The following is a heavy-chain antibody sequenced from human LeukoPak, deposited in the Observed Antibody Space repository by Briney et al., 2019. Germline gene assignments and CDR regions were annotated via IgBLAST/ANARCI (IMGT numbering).Heavy chain of an antibody. Sequence: GGSLRLSCAASGFTFSNCAMSWVRQAPGKGLEWVSVIYSGGSTYYADSVKGRFTISRDNSKNTLYLQMNSLRAEDTAVYYCTTISGTMIVVASDAFDIWGQGTMVTVSS. J-gene: IGHJ3*02. D-gene: IGHD3-22*01. V-gene: IGHV3-53*01. CDR3: TTISGTMIVVASDAFDI. CDR2: IYSGGST. CDR1: GFTFSNCA.